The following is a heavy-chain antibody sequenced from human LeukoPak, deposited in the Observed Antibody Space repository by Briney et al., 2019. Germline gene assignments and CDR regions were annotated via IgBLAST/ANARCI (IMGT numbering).Heavy chain of an antibody. Sequence: GGSVKESCKACGYTLNNYGISWVRQAPGKGLEWMGWISAYNGNTNYAQKLQGRVTITTDTSTSTAYMELRSLRSDDTAVYYCARDRNGDYGDYWGQGTLVTVSS. CDR3: ARDRNGDYGDY. V-gene: IGHV1-18*01. CDR1: GYTLNNYG. CDR2: ISAYNGNT. J-gene: IGHJ4*02. D-gene: IGHD4-17*01.